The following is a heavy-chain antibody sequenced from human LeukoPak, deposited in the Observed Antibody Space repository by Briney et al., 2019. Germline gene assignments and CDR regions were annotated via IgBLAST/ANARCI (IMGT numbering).Heavy chain of an antibody. CDR2: IYPGDSDT. Sequence: KILERMGIIYPGDSDTRYSPSLQGQVTISADKSISTAYLQWSSLKASDTAMYYCARQTGSGMYFDPWGQGTLVTVSS. V-gene: IGHV5-51*01. J-gene: IGHJ5*02. CDR3: ARQTGSGMYFDP. D-gene: IGHD3-10*01.